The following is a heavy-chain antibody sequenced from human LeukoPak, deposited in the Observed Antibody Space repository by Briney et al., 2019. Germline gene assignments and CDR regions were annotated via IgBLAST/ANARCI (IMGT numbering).Heavy chain of an antibody. J-gene: IGHJ4*02. V-gene: IGHV3-7*01. Sequence: GGSLRLSCAASGFTFRNYWMSWVRQAPGKGLEWVANIMQDGSEKYYVDSVKGRFTISRDNVKNSLYLQMNSLRAEDTAVYYCARVCSGGSCRDYWGQGTLVTVSS. CDR2: IMQDGSEK. CDR3: ARVCSGGSCRDY. CDR1: GFTFRNYW. D-gene: IGHD2-15*01.